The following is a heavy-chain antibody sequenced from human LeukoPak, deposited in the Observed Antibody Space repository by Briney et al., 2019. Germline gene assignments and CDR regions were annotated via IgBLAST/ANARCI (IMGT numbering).Heavy chain of an antibody. CDR3: ANSAVAGLFDY. D-gene: IGHD6-19*01. CDR1: GITFSSYA. CDR2: ISGSGSGR. Sequence: GGSLRLSCAASGITFSSYAMTWVRQAPGKGLEWVSVISGSGSGRYYAESVKGRFTISRDNSKNMLYLQMNRLRAEDTAVYYCANSAVAGLFDYWGQGTLVTVSS. J-gene: IGHJ4*02. V-gene: IGHV3-23*01.